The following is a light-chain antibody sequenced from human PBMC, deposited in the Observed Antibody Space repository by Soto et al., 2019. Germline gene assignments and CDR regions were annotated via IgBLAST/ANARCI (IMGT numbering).Light chain of an antibody. Sequence: DIRMTQSRSSLSASVGDRVTNTCRASQGISNYLAWYQQKPGKVPKLLIYAASTLQSGVPSRFSGSGSGTDFTLTIISLQPEDVATYYCQKYNSAPRTFGQGTKVEIK. V-gene: IGKV1-27*01. J-gene: IGKJ1*01. CDR1: QGISNY. CDR3: QKYNSAPRT. CDR2: AAS.